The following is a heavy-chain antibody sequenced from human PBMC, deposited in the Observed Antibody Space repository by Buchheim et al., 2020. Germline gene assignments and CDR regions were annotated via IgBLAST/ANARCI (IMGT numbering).Heavy chain of an antibody. V-gene: IGHV3-30*18. Sequence: QVQLVESEGGVVQPGRSLRLSCAASGFTFRNYGMHWVRQAPGKGLEWVAVISYDGSNKYYADSVKGRITISRDNSKNTLFLQMNSLTAEDTALYYCAKDETAMSYGPLDNWGQGNL. J-gene: IGHJ4*02. CDR1: GFTFRNYG. D-gene: IGHD5-18*01. CDR2: ISYDGSNK. CDR3: AKDETAMSYGPLDN.